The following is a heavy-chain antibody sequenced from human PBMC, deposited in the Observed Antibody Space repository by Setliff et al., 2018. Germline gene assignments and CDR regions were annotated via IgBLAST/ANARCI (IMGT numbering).Heavy chain of an antibody. CDR2: IHYGGTT. Sequence: PSETLSLTCTVSGASISSGTYYWAWIRQPPGKGLGWIGRIHYGGTTYSNASLASRLTMSVDTSKNQFSLKLTSVTAADTAVYYCARTGTYRYFDYWGQGTRVTVSS. V-gene: IGHV4-39*01. J-gene: IGHJ4*02. D-gene: IGHD1-1*01. CDR3: ARTGTYRYFDY. CDR1: GASISSGTYY.